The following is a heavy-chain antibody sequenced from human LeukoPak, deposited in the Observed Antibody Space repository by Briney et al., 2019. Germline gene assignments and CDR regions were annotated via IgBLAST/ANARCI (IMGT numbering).Heavy chain of an antibody. Sequence: GGSLRLSCAASGFTFSSYGMHWVRQAPGKGLEWVAVISHDGSNKYYADSVKGRFTISRDNSKNTLYLQMNSLRAEDTAVYYCAKDRRGSLDYWGQGTLVTVSS. CDR3: AKDRRGSLDY. CDR1: GFTFSSYG. D-gene: IGHD2-15*01. CDR2: ISHDGSNK. V-gene: IGHV3-30*18. J-gene: IGHJ4*02.